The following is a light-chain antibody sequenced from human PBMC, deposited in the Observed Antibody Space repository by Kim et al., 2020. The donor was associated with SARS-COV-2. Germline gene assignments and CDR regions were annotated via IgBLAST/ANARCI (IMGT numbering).Light chain of an antibody. CDR2: YDS. J-gene: IGLJ3*02. CDR3: QVWDSSSDHWV. Sequence: SYELTQPPSVSVAPGKTARITCGGNNIGSKSVHWYQQKPGQAPVLVIYYDSDRPSGIPERFSGSNSGNTATLTISRVEAGAEADYYCQVWDSSSDHWVFGGGTQLTVL. CDR1: NIGSKS. V-gene: IGLV3-21*04.